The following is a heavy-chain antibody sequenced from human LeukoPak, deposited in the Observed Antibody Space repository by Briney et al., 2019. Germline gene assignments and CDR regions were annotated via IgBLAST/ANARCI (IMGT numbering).Heavy chain of an antibody. Sequence: ASVKVSCEASGYTFTSFDINWVRQASGQGREWMGGMNPNSGNTDYAQKFQGRVTMTRNTSKSTAYMELSSLRSEDTAVYYCALLFRGRIAVAGNHWGQGTLVTVSS. V-gene: IGHV1-8*01. J-gene: IGHJ5*02. CDR2: MNPNSGNT. CDR1: GYTFTSFD. D-gene: IGHD6-19*01. CDR3: ALLFRGRIAVAGNH.